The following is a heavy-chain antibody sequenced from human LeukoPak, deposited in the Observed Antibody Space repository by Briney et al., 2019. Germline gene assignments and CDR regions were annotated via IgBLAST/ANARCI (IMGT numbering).Heavy chain of an antibody. V-gene: IGHV4-39*01. D-gene: IGHD1-1*01. Sequence: SETLSLTCTVVSGGSISSSSYYGGWIRQPPGKGLEWIGSFYYSGSTYYNPSLKSRVTISADTSKNQFSLKLSSVTAADTPVYYCARLWRAAIDYGGQGTLVTVSS. CDR1: GGSISSSSYY. J-gene: IGHJ4*02. CDR2: FYYSGST. CDR3: ARLWRAAIDY.